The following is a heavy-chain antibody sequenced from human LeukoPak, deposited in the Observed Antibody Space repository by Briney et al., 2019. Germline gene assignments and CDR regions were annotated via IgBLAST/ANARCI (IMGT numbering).Heavy chain of an antibody. CDR1: GFTFSSYG. CDR2: IRYDGSNE. V-gene: IGHV3-30*02. CDR3: AKDLKVFWSGYNAPGY. Sequence: GGSLRLSCAASGFTFSSYGMHWVRQAPGKGLEWVAFIRYDGSNEYYADSVKGRFTISRDNTKNMLHVQMNSLRGEDTAVYHCAKDLKVFWSGYNAPGYWGQGTLVTVSS. D-gene: IGHD3-3*01. J-gene: IGHJ4*02.